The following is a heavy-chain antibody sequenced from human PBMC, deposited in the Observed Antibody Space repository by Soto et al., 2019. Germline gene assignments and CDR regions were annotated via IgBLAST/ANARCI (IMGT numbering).Heavy chain of an antibody. Sequence: EVQLVESGGGLVQPGGSLRLSCAASGFTVSSYYMSWVRQAPGKGLEWVSVIYSGGSTYYADSVKGRFTISRDNSKNTLYLQMNSLRAEDTAVYYCGSTYYDIWTGYPCYYFDYWGQGTLVTVSS. CDR2: IYSGGST. D-gene: IGHD3-9*01. V-gene: IGHV3-66*01. CDR1: GFTVSSYY. CDR3: GSTYYDIWTGYPCYYFDY. J-gene: IGHJ4*02.